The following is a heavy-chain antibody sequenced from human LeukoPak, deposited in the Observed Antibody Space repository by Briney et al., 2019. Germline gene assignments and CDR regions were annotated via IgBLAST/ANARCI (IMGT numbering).Heavy chain of an antibody. CDR2: ISSSGTYK. D-gene: IGHD6-19*01. Sequence: SGGSLRLSCAVSGFTFSSYSMSWVRQAPGKGLEWVSSISSSGTYKYYADSVKGRFTISRDNAKNSLYLQMNSLRAEDTAVYYCAKGKDSVAGATNDYWGQGTLVTVSS. J-gene: IGHJ4*02. V-gene: IGHV3-21*01. CDR1: GFTFSSYS. CDR3: AKGKDSVAGATNDY.